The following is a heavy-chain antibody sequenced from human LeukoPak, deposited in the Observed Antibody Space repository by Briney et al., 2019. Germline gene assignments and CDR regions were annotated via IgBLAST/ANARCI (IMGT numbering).Heavy chain of an antibody. J-gene: IGHJ4*02. Sequence: GGSLRLSCVASGFTFSSYEMNWVRQAPGKGLEWVSYVSSSESTTYYADSVKGRFTISRDNAKNSLYLQMNSLRAEDTAVYYCASNPNYWGQGTLVTVSS. V-gene: IGHV3-48*03. CDR2: VSSSESTT. CDR1: GFTFSSYE. CDR3: ASNPNY.